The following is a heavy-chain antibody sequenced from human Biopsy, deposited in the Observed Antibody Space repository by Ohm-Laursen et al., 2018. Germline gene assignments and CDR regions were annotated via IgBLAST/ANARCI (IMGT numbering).Heavy chain of an antibody. CDR2: ISYNERT. D-gene: IGHD3-9*01. Sequence: TLSLTCRVSGASVKTSGYFWAWIRQRPGKGLEWIGYISYNERTHYNPSLTSRLAISSDTSNNRISLQLRSVSVADTAVYYCVREPKTGTAEAWYFDLWGRGSPVTVPS. CDR3: VREPKTGTAEAWYFDL. V-gene: IGHV4-31*03. CDR1: GASVKTSGYF. J-gene: IGHJ2*01.